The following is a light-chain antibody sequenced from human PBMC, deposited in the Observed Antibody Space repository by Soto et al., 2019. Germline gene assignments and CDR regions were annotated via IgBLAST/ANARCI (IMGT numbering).Light chain of an antibody. Sequence: DIQMTQSPSTLSASVGERVTITCRASQSVSNWLALYQQKPGKAPNLLIYDVSSLESGVPSRFSGSGSGTEFILTISSLQPDDFATYYCQQYDSYSWTFGQGTKVDIK. J-gene: IGKJ1*01. V-gene: IGKV1-5*01. CDR1: QSVSNW. CDR2: DVS. CDR3: QQYDSYSWT.